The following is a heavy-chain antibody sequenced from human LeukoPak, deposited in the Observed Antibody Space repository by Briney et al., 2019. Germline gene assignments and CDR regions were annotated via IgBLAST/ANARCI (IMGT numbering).Heavy chain of an antibody. V-gene: IGHV4-59*01. CDR1: GGSISSYY. D-gene: IGHD2-15*01. CDR2: FYNSGRS. CDR3: TRGAGWPIDY. Sequence: SETLSLTCTVSGGSISSYYWSWIRQPPGQGLERIGYFYNSGRSTYNPSLKSRVTISADTSKNHFSLKLNSVTTADAAVYYCTRGAGWPIDYWGQGILVTVSS. J-gene: IGHJ4*02.